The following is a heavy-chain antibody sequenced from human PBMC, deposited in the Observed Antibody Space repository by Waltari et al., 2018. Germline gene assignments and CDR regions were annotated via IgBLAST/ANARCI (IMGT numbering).Heavy chain of an antibody. D-gene: IGHD1-1*01. V-gene: IGHV1-2*02. J-gene: IGHJ4*02. CDR3: ARITTGPKDY. Sequence: QVQLLQSGAEVKKPGASVNISCKASGYTFTGYFLHWVRQAPGQRLEYLVCINPKTGVTNFVQKLLDRVTVTRDTSLSTAYMEVTRLTSDDTAVYYCARITTGPKDYWGQGTLVTVSS. CDR1: GYTFTGYF. CDR2: INPKTGVT.